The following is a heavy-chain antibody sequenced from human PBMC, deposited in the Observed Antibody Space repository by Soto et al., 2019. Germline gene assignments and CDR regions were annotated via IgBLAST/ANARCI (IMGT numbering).Heavy chain of an antibody. D-gene: IGHD2-2*01. CDR3: ARGSVLPATIYGTSYDP. Sequence: PSETLSLTCSVSGGSISTSRSYWAWIRQPPGKGLEWIGHIFHSGTTNYNPSLKSRVTISVATAKNQFSLRLRSVTAADTAIYYCARGSVLPATIYGTSYDPWGQGILVTVSS. CDR2: IFHSGTT. V-gene: IGHV4-61*05. CDR1: GGSISTSRSY. J-gene: IGHJ5*02.